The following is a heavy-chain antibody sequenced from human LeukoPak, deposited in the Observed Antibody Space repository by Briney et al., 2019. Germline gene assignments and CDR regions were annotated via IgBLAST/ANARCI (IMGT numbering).Heavy chain of an antibody. V-gene: IGHV3-30-3*01. CDR1: GFTFSSYA. J-gene: IGHJ4*02. D-gene: IGHD6-13*01. Sequence: GGSLRLSCAASGFTFSSYAMHWVRQAPGKGLEWVAVISYDGSNKYYADSVKGRFTISRDNSKNTLYLQMNSLRAEDTAVYYCATDSALEQQLVLDYWGQGTLVTVSS. CDR3: ATDSALEQQLVLDY. CDR2: ISYDGSNK.